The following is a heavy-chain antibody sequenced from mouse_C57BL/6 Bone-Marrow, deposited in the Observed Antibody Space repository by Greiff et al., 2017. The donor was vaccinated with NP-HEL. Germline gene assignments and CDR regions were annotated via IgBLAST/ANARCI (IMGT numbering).Heavy chain of an antibody. CDR2: IDPETGGT. Sequence: VQLQQSGAELVRPGASVTLSCKASGYTFPDYEMHWVKQTPVHGLEWIGAIDPETGGTAYNQKFKGKAILTADKSSSTAYMELRSLTSEDSAVYYCTRGWEDYAMDYWGQGTSVTVSS. CDR1: GYTFPDYE. D-gene: IGHD4-1*01. J-gene: IGHJ4*01. V-gene: IGHV1-15*01. CDR3: TRGWEDYAMDY.